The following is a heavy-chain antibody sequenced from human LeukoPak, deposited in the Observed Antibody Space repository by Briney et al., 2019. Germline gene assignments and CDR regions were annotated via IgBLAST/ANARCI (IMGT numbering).Heavy chain of an antibody. CDR3: AGEAYYHDSSGYYYPDY. J-gene: IGHJ4*02. CDR2: IYSGDST. Sequence: PGGSLRLSCAASGFTVSTNYMSWVRQAPGMGLEWVSIIYSGDSTSYTDSVKGRFTISRDSSKNTSYLQMNSLRAEDTAVYFCAGEAYYHDSSGYYYPDYWGQGTLVTVSS. D-gene: IGHD3-22*01. V-gene: IGHV3-66*02. CDR1: GFTVSTNY.